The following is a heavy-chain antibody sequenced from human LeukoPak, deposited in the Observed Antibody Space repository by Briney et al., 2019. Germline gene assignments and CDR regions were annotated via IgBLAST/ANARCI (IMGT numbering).Heavy chain of an antibody. Sequence: AGSLTLSCAASGFTFDNTAMSRLRQAPGRGLKWVSAISGSGGSTYYAYSVKGPFTISRDNSKNTVFLQMSRLRAEDTAVYYCAKGSGATRPYYFDYWGEGTLVTVSS. J-gene: IGHJ4*02. CDR1: GFTFDNTA. V-gene: IGHV3-23*01. CDR2: ISGSGGST. CDR3: AKGSGATRPYYFDY. D-gene: IGHD2-21*01.